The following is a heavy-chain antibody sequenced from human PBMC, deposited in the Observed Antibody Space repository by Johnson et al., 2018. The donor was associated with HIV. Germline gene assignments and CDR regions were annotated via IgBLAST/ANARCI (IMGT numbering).Heavy chain of an antibody. V-gene: IGHV3-64*01. Sequence: VQLVESGGGLVQPGGSLRLSCAASGFTFSSYAMHWVRQAPGKGLEYVSAISSNGGSTYYANSVKGRFTISRDNSKNTLYLQMGSLRAEDTAVYYCAKGRGYDYDALDFWGQGTMVTVSS. CDR3: AKGRGYDYDALDF. CDR1: GFTFSSYA. CDR2: ISSNGGST. D-gene: IGHD5-12*01. J-gene: IGHJ3*01.